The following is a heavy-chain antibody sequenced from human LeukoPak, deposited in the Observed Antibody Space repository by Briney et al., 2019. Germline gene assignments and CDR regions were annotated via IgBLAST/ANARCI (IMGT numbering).Heavy chain of an antibody. V-gene: IGHV3-23*01. Sequence: GGSLRLSCAASGFTFSSYAMSWVRQAPGKGLEWVSAISGSGGSTYYADSVKGRFTISRDNSKNTLYLQMNSLRAEDTAVYYCAKVTMIVVGLDWYFDLWGRGTLVTVSS. CDR3: AKVTMIVVGLDWYFDL. J-gene: IGHJ2*01. CDR1: GFTFSSYA. D-gene: IGHD3-22*01. CDR2: ISGSGGST.